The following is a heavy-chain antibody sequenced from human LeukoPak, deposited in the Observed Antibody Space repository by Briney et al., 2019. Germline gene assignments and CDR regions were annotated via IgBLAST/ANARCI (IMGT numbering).Heavy chain of an antibody. J-gene: IGHJ3*02. CDR1: GFIVSTNY. V-gene: IGHV3-23*01. CDR3: AKKIRNSYVGWDAFDI. CDR2: ISGSGGST. D-gene: IGHD5-18*01. Sequence: QPGGSLRLSCAASGFIVSTNYMGWVRQAPGKGLEWVSAISGSGGSTYYADSVKGRFTISRDNSKNTLYLQMNSLRAEDTAVYYCAKKIRNSYVGWDAFDIWGQGTMVTVSS.